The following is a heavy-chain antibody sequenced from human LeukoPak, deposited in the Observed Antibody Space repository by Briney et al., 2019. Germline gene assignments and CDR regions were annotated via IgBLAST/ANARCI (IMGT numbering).Heavy chain of an antibody. V-gene: IGHV4-39*07. CDR1: GGSILSNTYF. J-gene: IGHJ4*02. D-gene: IGHD6-19*01. Sequence: SETLSLTCSVSGGSILSNTYFWGWIRQSPGKGLEWIGSIYDSGSTYYNPSLKSRVTISVDTSKNQFSLKVNSVTAEDTAVYYCAKDTQWLASFDYWGQGTLVTVSS. CDR3: AKDTQWLASFDY. CDR2: IYDSGST.